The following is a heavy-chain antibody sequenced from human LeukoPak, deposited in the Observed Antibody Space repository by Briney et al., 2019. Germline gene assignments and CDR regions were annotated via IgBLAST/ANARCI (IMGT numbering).Heavy chain of an antibody. CDR1: GGSISSGDYY. V-gene: IGHV4-30-4*01. CDR2: IYYSGST. CDR3: ARGLDYGDSYWYFDL. D-gene: IGHD4-17*01. J-gene: IGHJ2*01. Sequence: PSQTLSLTCTVSGGSISSGDYYWSWIRQPPGKGLEWIGYIYYSGSTYYNPSLKSRVTISVDTSKNQFSLKLSSVTAADTAVYYCARGLDYGDSYWYFDLWGRGTLVTVSS.